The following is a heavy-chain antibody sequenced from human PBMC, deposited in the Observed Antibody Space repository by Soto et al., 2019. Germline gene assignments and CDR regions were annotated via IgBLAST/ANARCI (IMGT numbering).Heavy chain of an antibody. V-gene: IGHV3-23*01. J-gene: IGHJ6*02. CDR3: AKDYQAHSSSRFYGMDV. D-gene: IGHD6-13*01. Sequence: GGSLRLSCAASGFTFSSYAMSWVRQAPGKGLEWVSAISGSGGSTYYADSVKGRFTISRDNSKNTLYLQMNSLRAEDTAVYYCAKDYQAHSSSRFYGMDVWGQGTTVTVSS. CDR2: ISGSGGST. CDR1: GFTFSSYA.